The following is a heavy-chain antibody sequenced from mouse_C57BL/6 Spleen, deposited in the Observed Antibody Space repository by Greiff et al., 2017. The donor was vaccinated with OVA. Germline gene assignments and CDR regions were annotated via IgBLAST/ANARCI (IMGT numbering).Heavy chain of an antibody. CDR2: IYPGDGDT. CDR3: ARGVTEVDY. Sequence: QVQLQQSGPELVKPGASVKISCKASGYAFSSSWMNWVKQRPGTGLEWIGRIYPGDGDTNYNGKFKGKATLTSDKSSSTAYMQLSSLTSEDSAVYFCARGVTEVDYWGQGTSVTVSS. V-gene: IGHV1-82*01. CDR1: GYAFSSSW. J-gene: IGHJ4*01. D-gene: IGHD2-2*01.